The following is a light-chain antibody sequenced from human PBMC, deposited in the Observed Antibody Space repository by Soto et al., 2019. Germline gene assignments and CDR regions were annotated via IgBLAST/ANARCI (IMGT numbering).Light chain of an antibody. CDR3: QQGGNWPLT. CDR1: QSVSSH. V-gene: IGKV3-11*01. Sequence: EIVLTQSPATLSLSPGERATVSCRASQSVSSHLAWYQQKRGQAPRLLIDDASSSASGSPARFSGSGSGTDFTLTISSLEPEDFAVYYCQQGGNWPLTLGQGTRLEIK. CDR2: DAS. J-gene: IGKJ5*01.